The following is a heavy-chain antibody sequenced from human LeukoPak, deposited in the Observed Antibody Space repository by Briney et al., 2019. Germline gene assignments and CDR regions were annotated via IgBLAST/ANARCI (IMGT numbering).Heavy chain of an antibody. Sequence: GGSLRLSCAASGFTFSDYWMQWVRQAPGKGLEWVANIRQDGNEKYYVDSVRGRFTISRDNAKNSLHLQMNSLRAEDTAIYYCARRYFDYWGQGTLVTVSS. V-gene: IGHV3-7*03. CDR1: GFTFSDYW. CDR2: IRQDGNEK. CDR3: ARRYFDY. J-gene: IGHJ4*02.